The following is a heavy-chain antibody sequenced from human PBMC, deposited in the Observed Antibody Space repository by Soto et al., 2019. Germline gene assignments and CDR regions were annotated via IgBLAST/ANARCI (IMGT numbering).Heavy chain of an antibody. CDR2: ISAYNGNT. Sequence: ASVKVSCKASGYTFTSYGISWVRQAPGQGLEWMGLISAYNGNTNYAQKLQGRVTMTTDTSTSTAYMELRSLRSDDTAVYYCARVDPLDPNFDYWGQGTLVTVSS. J-gene: IGHJ4*02. V-gene: IGHV1-18*04. CDR1: GYTFTSYG. CDR3: ARVDPLDPNFDY. D-gene: IGHD1-1*01.